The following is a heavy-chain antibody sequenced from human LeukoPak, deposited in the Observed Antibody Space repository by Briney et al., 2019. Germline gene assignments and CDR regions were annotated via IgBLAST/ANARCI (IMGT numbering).Heavy chain of an antibody. J-gene: IGHJ4*02. CDR1: GGSVSSGSYY. Sequence: SETLSLTCTVSGGSVSSGSYYWSWIRQPPGTGLEWIGYIYYSGSTNYNPSLKSRVTISVDTSKNQFSLKLSSVTAADTAVYYCAREGMAIDYWGQGTLVTVSS. D-gene: IGHD5-24*01. CDR2: IYYSGST. CDR3: AREGMAIDY. V-gene: IGHV4-61*01.